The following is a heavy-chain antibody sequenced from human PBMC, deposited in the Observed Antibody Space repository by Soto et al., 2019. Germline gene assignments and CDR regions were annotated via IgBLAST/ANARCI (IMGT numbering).Heavy chain of an antibody. CDR3: ARGSDSVVGAATYYYGMDV. V-gene: IGHV3-7*01. CDR2: IKQDGSEK. Sequence: GGSLRLSCAASGFTFSSYWMSWVRQAPGKGLEWVANIKQDGSEKYYVDSVKGRFTISRDNAKNSLYLQMNSLRAEDTAVYYCARGSDSVVGAATYYYGMDVWGQGTTVTVS. CDR1: GFTFSSYW. J-gene: IGHJ6*02. D-gene: IGHD2-21*02.